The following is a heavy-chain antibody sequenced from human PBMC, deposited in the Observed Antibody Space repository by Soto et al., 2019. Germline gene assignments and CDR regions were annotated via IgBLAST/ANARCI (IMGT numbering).Heavy chain of an antibody. D-gene: IGHD1-7*01. Sequence: GESLKISCKGSGYSFTSYWIGWVRQMPGKGLEWMGIIYPGDSDTRYSPSFQGQVTISADKSISTAYLQWSSLKASDTAMYYCARPPTGNTSADAFDIWGQGTMVTVSS. CDR2: IYPGDSDT. V-gene: IGHV5-51*01. CDR1: GYSFTSYW. CDR3: ARPPTGNTSADAFDI. J-gene: IGHJ3*02.